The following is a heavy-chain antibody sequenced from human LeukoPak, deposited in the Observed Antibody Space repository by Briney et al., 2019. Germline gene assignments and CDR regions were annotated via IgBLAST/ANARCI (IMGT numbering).Heavy chain of an antibody. J-gene: IGHJ3*02. V-gene: IGHV4-34*01. CDR1: GGSFSGYY. Sequence: SETLSLTCAVYGGSFSGYYWSWIRQPPGKGLEWIGEINHSGSTNYNPSLKSRVTISVDTSKNQFSLKLSSVTAADTAVYYCARDVMGIRSIAVAGWEAFDIWGQGTMVTVSS. CDR2: INHSGST. CDR3: ARDVMGIRSIAVAGWEAFDI. D-gene: IGHD6-19*01.